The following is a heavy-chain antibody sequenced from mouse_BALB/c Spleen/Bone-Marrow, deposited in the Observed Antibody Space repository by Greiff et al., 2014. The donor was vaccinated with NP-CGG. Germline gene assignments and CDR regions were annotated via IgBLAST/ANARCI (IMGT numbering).Heavy chain of an antibody. CDR2: INPSNGRT. CDR3: ARSGYWYFDD. J-gene: IGHJ1*01. V-gene: IGHV1S81*02. CDR1: GYTFTSYW. D-gene: IGHD3-1*01. Sequence: QVQLQQSGAELVKPGASVKLSCKASGYTFTSYWMHWVKQRPRQGLEWIGEINPSNGRTNYVEKFKSKATVSGDKSSSTVYMQLSSLTSEDSAVYYCARSGYWYFDDWGEGTTVTVSA.